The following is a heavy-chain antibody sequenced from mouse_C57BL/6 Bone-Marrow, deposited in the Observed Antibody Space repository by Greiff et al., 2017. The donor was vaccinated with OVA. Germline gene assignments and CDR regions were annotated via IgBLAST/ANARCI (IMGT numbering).Heavy chain of an antibody. CDR2: IYPYNGVS. D-gene: IGHD2-3*01. CDR3: APSRIYDGYYFDY. J-gene: IGHJ2*01. V-gene: IGHV1-31*01. CDR1: GYSFTGYY. Sequence: LVESGPELVKPGASVKISCKASGYSFTGYYMHWVKQSHGNILDWIGYIYPYNGVSSYNQKFKGKATLTVDKSSSTAYMELRSLTSEDSAVYYCAPSRIYDGYYFDYWGQGTTLTVSS.